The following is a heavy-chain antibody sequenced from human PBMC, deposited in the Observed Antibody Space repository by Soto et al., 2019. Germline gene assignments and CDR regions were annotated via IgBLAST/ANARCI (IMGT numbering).Heavy chain of an antibody. Sequence: GGSLRLSCAASGFTFSSYGMHWVRQAPGKGLEWVAVISYDGSNKYYADSVKGRFTISRDNSKNTLYLQMNSLRAEDTAVYYCAKGTPAITMVRGVLVDKENYYYYGMDVWGQGTTVTVSS. D-gene: IGHD3-10*01. V-gene: IGHV3-30*18. CDR2: ISYDGSNK. CDR3: AKGTPAITMVRGVLVDKENYYYYGMDV. CDR1: GFTFSSYG. J-gene: IGHJ6*02.